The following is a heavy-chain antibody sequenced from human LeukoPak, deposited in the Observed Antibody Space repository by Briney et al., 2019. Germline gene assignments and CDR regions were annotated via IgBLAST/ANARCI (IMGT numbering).Heavy chain of an antibody. V-gene: IGHV4-31*03. CDR1: GGSVSRSGYY. J-gene: IGHJ4*02. Sequence: SETLSLTCIVSGGSVSRSGYYWSWIRQHPGKGLEWIGYIYYSGTTYYNPSLKSRLTISVDTSKNQFSLRLSSVTAADTAVYYCARDVTGTVEYWGQGTLVTVSS. CDR2: IYYSGTT. CDR3: ARDVTGTVEY. D-gene: IGHD1-1*01.